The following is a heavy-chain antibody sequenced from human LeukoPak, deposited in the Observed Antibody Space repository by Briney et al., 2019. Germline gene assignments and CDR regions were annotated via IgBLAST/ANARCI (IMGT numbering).Heavy chain of an antibody. Sequence: GGSLRLSCAASGFTFSSYAMSWVRQAPGKGLEWVSAISGSGGSTYHADSVKGRFTISRDNSKNTLYLQMNSLRAEDTAVYYCAKQAVAGSYYYYYMDVWGKGTTVTVSS. D-gene: IGHD6-19*01. CDR1: GFTFSSYA. CDR2: ISGSGGST. J-gene: IGHJ6*03. CDR3: AKQAVAGSYYYYYMDV. V-gene: IGHV3-23*01.